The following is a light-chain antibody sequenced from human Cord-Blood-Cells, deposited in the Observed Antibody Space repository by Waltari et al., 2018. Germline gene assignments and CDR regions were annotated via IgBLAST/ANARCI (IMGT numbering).Light chain of an antibody. J-gene: IGLJ3*02. Sequence: QSALTQPASVSGSPGQSITISCTGTSSDVGGYNYVSWYQQHPGKAPKLMIYDVRNRPSGVYNRFSGSKSGNTASLTISELQAEDEADYYCSSYTSSSTLEVFGGGTKLTVL. V-gene: IGLV2-14*01. CDR3: SSYTSSSTLEV. CDR2: DVR. CDR1: SSDVGGYNY.